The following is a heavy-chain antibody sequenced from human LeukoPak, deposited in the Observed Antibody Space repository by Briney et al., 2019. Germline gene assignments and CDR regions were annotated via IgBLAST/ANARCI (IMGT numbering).Heavy chain of an antibody. CDR1: GGSINIDTYY. CDR2: LYFSGTT. J-gene: IGHJ5*02. V-gene: IGHV4-39*01. Sequence: PSEGLSLTCTVSGGSINIDTYYWGWIRQPPGKALEWIGSLYFSGTTYYNPSLNGRVTISVDRSKTQFSLKLSSVTAADAAVYYCARQGAYHAPDLWGQGTLVSVSS. CDR3: ARQGAYHAPDL.